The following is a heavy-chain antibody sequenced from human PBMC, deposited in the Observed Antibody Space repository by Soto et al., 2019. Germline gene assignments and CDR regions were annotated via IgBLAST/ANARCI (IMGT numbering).Heavy chain of an antibody. CDR1: GFTFSSYG. CDR3: AKVLGPFRLLTYSFSGLAV. Sequence: GGSLRLSCAASGFTFSSYGMHWVRQAPGMGLEWVAVIESGGSTHYADSVKGRFTISRDIPKNMIYLQLHTLRAEDTAVYYCAKVLGPFRLLTYSFSGLAVWGKGPTVPVSS. V-gene: IGHV3-NL1*01. CDR2: IESGGST. D-gene: IGHD3-16*01. J-gene: IGHJ6*04.